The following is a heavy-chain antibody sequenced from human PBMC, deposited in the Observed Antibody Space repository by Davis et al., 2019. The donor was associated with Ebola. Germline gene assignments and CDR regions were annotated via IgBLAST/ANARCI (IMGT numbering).Heavy chain of an antibody. CDR3: ARLPYYYDSSGYYYYWFDP. CDR2: IYPGDSDT. D-gene: IGHD3-22*01. V-gene: IGHV5-51*01. Sequence: GESLKISCKGSGYSFTSYWIGWVRQMPGKGLEWMGIIYPGDSDTRYSPSFQGQVTISADKSISTAYLQWSSLKASDTAMYYRARLPYYYDSSGYYYYWFDPWGQGTLVTVSS. J-gene: IGHJ5*02. CDR1: GYSFTSYW.